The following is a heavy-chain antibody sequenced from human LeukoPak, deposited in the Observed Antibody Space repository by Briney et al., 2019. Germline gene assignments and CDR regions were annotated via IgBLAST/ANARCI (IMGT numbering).Heavy chain of an antibody. D-gene: IGHD3-10*01. V-gene: IGHV3-23*01. J-gene: IGHJ4*02. CDR1: GFTYSSYA. Sequence: GGSLRLSCAASGFTYSSYAMSWVRQAPGKGLEWVSVISNSGGSTFYADSVKGRFTISRDNSKNTLYLQMNSLRAEDTAVYYCAKRASGSGTSLYYFDYWGQGTLVTVSS. CDR3: AKRASGSGTSLYYFDY. CDR2: ISNSGGST.